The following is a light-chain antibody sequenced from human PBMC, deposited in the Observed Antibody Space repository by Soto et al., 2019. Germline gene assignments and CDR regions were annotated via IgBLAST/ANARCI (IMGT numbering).Light chain of an antibody. J-gene: IGLJ2*01. CDR3: QVWDSSSDHVV. Sequence: SYELTQPPSVSVAPGKTARITCGGNNIGSKSVHWYQQKPGQAPVLLIYYDSDRPSGIPERFSGSNSGNTATLTISRVEAGDEADYYYQVWDSSSDHVVFGGGTKLTVL. CDR1: NIGSKS. V-gene: IGLV3-21*04. CDR2: YDS.